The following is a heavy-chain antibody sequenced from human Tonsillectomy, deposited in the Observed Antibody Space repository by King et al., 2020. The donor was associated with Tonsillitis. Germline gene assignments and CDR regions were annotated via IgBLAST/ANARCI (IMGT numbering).Heavy chain of an antibody. D-gene: IGHD3-16*01. CDR3: ARDGGHWDFDY. CDR2: INPRT. Sequence: VQLVESGAEVRKPGASVKVSCKASGDDFSSAFIHWVRQVPGQGLEWIGIINPRTTYAQKFQGRVTVTRDTSTSTVYMELSSLRSDDTAVYYCARDGGHWDFDYWGQGTLVTVSS. V-gene: IGHV1-46*01. J-gene: IGHJ4*02. CDR1: GDDFSSAF.